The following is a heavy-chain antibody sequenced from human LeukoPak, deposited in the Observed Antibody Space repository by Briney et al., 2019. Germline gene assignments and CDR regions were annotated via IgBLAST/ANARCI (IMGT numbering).Heavy chain of an antibody. D-gene: IGHD6-13*01. CDR2: IRGSGGST. CDR3: AKDGEQQLPSYYFDY. J-gene: IGHJ4*02. CDR1: GFTFSSYA. Sequence: RSGGSLRLSCAASGFTFSSYAMSWVRQAPGKGLEWVSTIRGSGGSTYYADSVKGQFTISRDNSKNTLYLQMNSLRAEDTAVYYCAKDGEQQLPSYYFDYWGQGTLVTVSS. V-gene: IGHV3-23*01.